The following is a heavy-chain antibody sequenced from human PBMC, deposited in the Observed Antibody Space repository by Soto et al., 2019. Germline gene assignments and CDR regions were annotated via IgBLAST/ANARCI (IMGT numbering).Heavy chain of an antibody. D-gene: IGHD6-19*01. CDR1: GYTFNDYY. Sequence: RASVKVSCKASGYTFNDYYLHWVRQAPGQGLEWMGGIIPIFGTANYAQKFQGRVTITADESTSTAYMELSSLRSEDTAVYYCARERVAVAGTIYYYGMDVWGQGTTVTVSS. V-gene: IGHV1-69*13. CDR3: ARERVAVAGTIYYYGMDV. CDR2: IIPIFGTA. J-gene: IGHJ6*02.